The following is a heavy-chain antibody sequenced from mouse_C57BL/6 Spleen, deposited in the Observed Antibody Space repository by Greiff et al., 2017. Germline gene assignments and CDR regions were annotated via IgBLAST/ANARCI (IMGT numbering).Heavy chain of an antibody. V-gene: IGHV1-52*01. J-gene: IGHJ4*01. CDR1: GYTFTSYW. D-gene: IGHD1-1*01. Sequence: QVQLQQPGAELVRPGSSVKLSCKASGYTFTSYWMHWVKQRPIQGLEWIGNIDPSDSETHYNQKFKDKATLTVDKSSSTAYMQLSSLTSEDSAVYYCARLDYGTLYAMDYWGQGTSVTVSS. CDR3: ARLDYGTLYAMDY. CDR2: IDPSDSET.